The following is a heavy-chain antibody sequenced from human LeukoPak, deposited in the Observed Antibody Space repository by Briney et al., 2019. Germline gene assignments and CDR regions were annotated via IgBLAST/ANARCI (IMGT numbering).Heavy chain of an antibody. J-gene: IGHJ5*02. CDR1: GGSFSGYY. CDR2: INHSGST. CDR3: ARGHRQLVRGREFDP. D-gene: IGHD6-6*01. V-gene: IGHV4-34*01. Sequence: PSETLSLTCAVYGGSFSGYYWSWIRQPPGKGLEWIGEINHSGSTNYNPSLKSRVTISVDTSKNQFSLKLSSVTAADTAVYYCARGHRQLVRGREFDPWGQGTLVTVSS.